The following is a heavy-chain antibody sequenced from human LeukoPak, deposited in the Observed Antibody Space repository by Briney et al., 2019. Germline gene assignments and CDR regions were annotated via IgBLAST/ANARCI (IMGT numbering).Heavy chain of an antibody. Sequence: GGSLRLSCAASGFTFSTYAMNWVRQAPGKGLEWVSYISTNSSNIYYADSVKGRFTISRDNAKNSLYLQMNSMRDEDTAVYYCARGGSGYGDYYYFYGMDVWGQGTTVTVSS. CDR1: GFTFSTYA. J-gene: IGHJ6*02. V-gene: IGHV3-48*02. D-gene: IGHD3-22*01. CDR2: ISTNSSNI. CDR3: ARGGSGYGDYYYFYGMDV.